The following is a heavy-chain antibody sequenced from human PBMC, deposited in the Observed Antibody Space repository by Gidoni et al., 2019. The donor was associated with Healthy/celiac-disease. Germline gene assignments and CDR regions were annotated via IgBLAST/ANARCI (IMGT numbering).Heavy chain of an antibody. CDR2: ISYEGSNK. J-gene: IGHJ4*02. D-gene: IGHD6-19*01. CDR1: GFTFSSYA. CDR3: IGWG. V-gene: IGHV3-30-3*01. Sequence: QVQLVESGGGVVQPGRSLRLSCAASGFTFSSYALHWVRQAPGKGLEWVAVISYEGSNKYYADSVKGRFTISRDNSKNTLYLQMTSLRAEDTAVYYCIGWGWGQGTLVTVSS.